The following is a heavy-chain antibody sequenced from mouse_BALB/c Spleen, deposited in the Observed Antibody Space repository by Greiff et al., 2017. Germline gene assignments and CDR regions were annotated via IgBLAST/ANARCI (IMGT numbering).Heavy chain of an antibody. CDR3: ARRGDDPYYYAMDY. CDR2: ISSGSSTI. V-gene: IGHV5-17*02. CDR1: GFTFSSFG. Sequence: EVQRVESGGGLVQPGGSRKLSCAASGFTFSSFGMHWVRQAPEKGLEWVAYISSGSSTIYYADTVKGRFTISRDNPKNTLFLQMTSLRSEDTAMYYCARRGDDPYYYAMDYWGQGTSVTVSS. J-gene: IGHJ4*01. D-gene: IGHD2-12*01.